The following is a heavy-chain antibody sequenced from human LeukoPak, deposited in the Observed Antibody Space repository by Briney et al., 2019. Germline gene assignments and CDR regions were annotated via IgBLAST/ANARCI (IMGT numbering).Heavy chain of an antibody. V-gene: IGHV3-33*05. Sequence: GGSLRLSCTASGFTFSSYGMHWVRQAPGKGLEWVAVIAYDGSNTYYLDSVKGRFIISRGSSRNTLYLQMNSLRVEDTAVYYCAKDIGILTTSLYNWFDPWGQGTLVTVSS. J-gene: IGHJ5*02. D-gene: IGHD2/OR15-2a*01. CDR2: IAYDGSNT. CDR3: AKDIGILTTSLYNWFDP. CDR1: GFTFSSYG.